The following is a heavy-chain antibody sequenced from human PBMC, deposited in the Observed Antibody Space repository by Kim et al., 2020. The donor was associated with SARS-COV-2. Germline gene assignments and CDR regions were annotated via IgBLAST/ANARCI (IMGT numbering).Heavy chain of an antibody. J-gene: IGHJ4*02. Sequence: SETLSLTCTVSGGSISSGDYYWSWIRQPPGKGLEWIGYIYYGGSTYYNPSLKSRVTISVDTSKNQFSLKLSSVTAADTAVYYCARARITMIVVVQELDYWGQGTLVTVSS. CDR3: ARARITMIVVVQELDY. V-gene: IGHV4-30-4*01. CDR1: GGSISSGDYY. D-gene: IGHD3-22*01. CDR2: IYYGGST.